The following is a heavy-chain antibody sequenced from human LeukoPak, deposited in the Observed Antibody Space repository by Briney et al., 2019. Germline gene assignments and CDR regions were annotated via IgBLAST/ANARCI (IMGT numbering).Heavy chain of an antibody. J-gene: IGHJ3*02. CDR2: ISGSGITL. D-gene: IGHD4-17*01. CDR3: ARERVTTGGDAFEI. V-gene: IGHV3-48*03. CDR1: GFTFSSYE. Sequence: GGSLRLSCAASGFTFSSYEMNWVRQTPGKGLEWVSYISGSGITLHYADSVKGRFTISRENAKNSLYLQMNSLRAEYTAVYHCARERVTTGGDAFEIWGQGTMVTVSS.